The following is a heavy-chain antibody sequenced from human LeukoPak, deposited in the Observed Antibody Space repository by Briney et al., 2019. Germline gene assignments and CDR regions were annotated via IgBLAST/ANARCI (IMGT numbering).Heavy chain of an antibody. Sequence: PGGSLRLSCAASGFTLSNFWMRWVRQAPGKVREWVANINQEESEKYYVDSVKGRFTISRDNAKNSLYLQMNSLRAEDTAGYYXARVPGXXPPGXXWGKGXLVTXSS. J-gene: IGHJ4*02. V-gene: IGHV3-7*01. CDR1: GFTLSNFW. D-gene: IGHD3-10*01. CDR2: INQEESEK. CDR3: ARVPGXXPPGXX.